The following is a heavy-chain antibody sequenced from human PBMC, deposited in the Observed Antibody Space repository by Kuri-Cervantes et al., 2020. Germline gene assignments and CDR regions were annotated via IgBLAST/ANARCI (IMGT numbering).Heavy chain of an antibody. Sequence: KVSCKGSGYIFTSYWIGWVRQMPGKGLEWMGIIDPGDSDTRYSPSFQGQVTISADKSISTAYLQWSSLKASDTAMYYCARPVVPAAIRGTLGWFDPWGQGTLVTVSS. CDR1: GYIFTSYW. D-gene: IGHD2-2*01. V-gene: IGHV5-51*01. CDR3: ARPVVPAAIRGTLGWFDP. J-gene: IGHJ5*02. CDR2: IDPGDSDT.